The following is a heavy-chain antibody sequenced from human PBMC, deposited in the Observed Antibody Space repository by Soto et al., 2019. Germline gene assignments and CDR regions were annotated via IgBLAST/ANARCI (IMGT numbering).Heavy chain of an antibody. V-gene: IGHV1-18*01. D-gene: IGHD6-6*01. J-gene: IGHJ6*02. Sequence: QVHLVQSGAEVKKPGASVKVSCKASNETLTTYGISWVRQAPGQGLEWMGWVSGYSGHSSPAQEFQDRVIMTTDTSTNTAYMELRSLTSDDSAVYFCARDSSSSGYYYGMDVWGQGTTVTVSS. CDR2: VSGYSGHS. CDR1: NETLTTYG. CDR3: ARDSSSSGYYYGMDV.